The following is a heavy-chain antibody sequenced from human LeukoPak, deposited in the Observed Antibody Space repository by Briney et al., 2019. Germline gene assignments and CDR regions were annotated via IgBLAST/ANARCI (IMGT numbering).Heavy chain of an antibody. CDR2: IYHSGST. V-gene: IGHV4-38-2*02. Sequence: SETLSLTCTVSGYSISSGYYWGWIRQPPGKGLEWIGSIYHSGSTYYNPSLKSRVTISVDTSKNQFSLKLSSVTAADTAVYYCASAVLTSYAFDIWGQGTMVTVSS. CDR1: GYSISSGYY. D-gene: IGHD3-16*01. J-gene: IGHJ3*02. CDR3: ASAVLTSYAFDI.